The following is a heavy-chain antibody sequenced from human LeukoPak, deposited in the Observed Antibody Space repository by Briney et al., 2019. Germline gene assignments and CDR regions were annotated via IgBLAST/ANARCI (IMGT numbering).Heavy chain of an antibody. CDR1: GGSISSYY. CDR3: ARVQRDYYGSGSYFDY. CDR2: IYYRGST. J-gene: IGHJ4*02. D-gene: IGHD3-10*01. Sequence: SETLSPTCTVSGGSISSYYWSWIRQPPGKGLEWIGYIYYRGSTNYNPSLKSRVTISVDTSKNQFSLKLSSVTAADTAVYYCARVQRDYYGSGSYFDYWGQGTLVTVSS. V-gene: IGHV4-59*01.